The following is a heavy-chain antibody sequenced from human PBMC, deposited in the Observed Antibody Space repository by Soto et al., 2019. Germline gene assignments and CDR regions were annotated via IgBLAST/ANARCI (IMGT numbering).Heavy chain of an antibody. D-gene: IGHD3-3*01. CDR1: GFTFSSYS. CDR2: ISSSSSYI. V-gene: IGHV3-21*01. Sequence: GGSLRLSCAASGFTFSSYSMNWVRQAPGKGLEWVSSISSSSSYIYYADSGKGRCTNPRDNAKNSLFLQMNSLRAEDTAVYYCARDPSDYDFWSGYYQFYYGMDYWGQGTTVTVSS. CDR3: ARDPSDYDFWSGYYQFYYGMDY. J-gene: IGHJ6*02.